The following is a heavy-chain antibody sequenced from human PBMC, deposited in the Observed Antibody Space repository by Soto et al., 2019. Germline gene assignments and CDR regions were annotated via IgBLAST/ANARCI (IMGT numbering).Heavy chain of an antibody. CDR2: IYYSGST. J-gene: IGHJ5*02. CDR3: ARSALNKKAINWFEP. Sequence: PSETLSLTCTVSGGSISSGGYYWSWIRQHPGKGLEWIGYIYYSGSTYYNPSLTSRVTISVDTSKNRFYLKLSSVTAAHTAVYCCARSALNKKAINWFEPWGQGTLVTVSS. D-gene: IGHD5-18*01. V-gene: IGHV4-31*03. CDR1: GGSISSGGYY.